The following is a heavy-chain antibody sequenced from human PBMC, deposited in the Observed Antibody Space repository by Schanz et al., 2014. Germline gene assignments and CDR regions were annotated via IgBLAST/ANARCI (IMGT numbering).Heavy chain of an antibody. CDR1: GFAFSDYG. CDR3: ARDRQQLVGRIGYYYGMDV. CDR2: ISYDGNEK. V-gene: IGHV3-30*03. D-gene: IGHD6-13*01. Sequence: QVQLVESGGGVVQPGKSLRLSCAASGFAFSDYGMHWVRQAPGKGLEWVAFISYDGNEKHYPDSVKGRFTISRDNSRNTLYLQMNSLRAEDTAVYYCARDRQQLVGRIGYYYGMDVWGQGTTVTVSS. J-gene: IGHJ6*02.